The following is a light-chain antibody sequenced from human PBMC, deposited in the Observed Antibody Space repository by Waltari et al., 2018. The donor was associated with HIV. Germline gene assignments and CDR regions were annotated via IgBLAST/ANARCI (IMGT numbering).Light chain of an antibody. V-gene: IGLV3-25*03. CDR2: KDS. J-gene: IGLJ3*02. CDR3: QAADSSGTYKGNWV. Sequence: SYDLTQPPSASVPPGQTARITGSGDALPKHYAYWYQQKPGQAPVLVIYKDSERPSGIPARFSGSSSGTTVTLTISGVQAEDEADYYCQAADSSGTYKGNWVFGGGTKLTVL. CDR1: ALPKHY.